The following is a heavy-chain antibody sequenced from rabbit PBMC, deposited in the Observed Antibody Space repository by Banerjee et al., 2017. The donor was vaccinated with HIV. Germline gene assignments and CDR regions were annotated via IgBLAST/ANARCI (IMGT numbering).Heavy chain of an antibody. V-gene: IGHV1S45*01. CDR2: IYADSSGTT. CDR3: ARYDSVNGGYNL. CDR1: GFTISSSYR. D-gene: IGHD2-1*01. J-gene: IGHJ4*01. Sequence: QEQLEETGGGLVQPGGILTLTCTASGFTISSSYRMGWVRQAPGKGLEWIGTIYADSSGTTYYANWVNGRFTISRENTQNTVYLQLNSLTAADTATYFCARYDSVNGGYNLWGPGTLVTVS.